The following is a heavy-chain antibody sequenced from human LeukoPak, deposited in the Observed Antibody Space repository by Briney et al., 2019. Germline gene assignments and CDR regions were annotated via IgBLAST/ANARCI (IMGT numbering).Heavy chain of an antibody. CDR1: GFTFSSYG. V-gene: IGHV3-30*18. D-gene: IGHD3-10*01. CDR2: ISYDGSNK. J-gene: IGHJ5*02. CDR3: AKDTWFGELLNNWFDP. Sequence: GRSLRLSCAASGFTFSSYGMHWVRQAPGKGLEWVAVISYDGSNKYYADSVKGRFTISRDNSKNTLYLQMNSLRADDTAVYYCAKDTWFGELLNNWFDPWGQGTLVTVSS.